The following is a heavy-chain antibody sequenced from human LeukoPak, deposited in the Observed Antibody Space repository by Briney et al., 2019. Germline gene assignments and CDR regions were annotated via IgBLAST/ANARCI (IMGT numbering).Heavy chain of an antibody. V-gene: IGHV3-64*01. D-gene: IGHD5-18*01. Sequence: PGGSLRLSCAASGFTFSSYAMHWVRRAPGKGLEYVLAISSNGGSTYYANSVKGRFTISRDNSKNTLYLQMGSLRAEDMAVYYCARDGEAAMVPSYYYYYMDVWGKGTAVTVSS. CDR2: ISSNGGST. CDR3: ARDGEAAMVPSYYYYYMDV. J-gene: IGHJ6*03. CDR1: GFTFSSYA.